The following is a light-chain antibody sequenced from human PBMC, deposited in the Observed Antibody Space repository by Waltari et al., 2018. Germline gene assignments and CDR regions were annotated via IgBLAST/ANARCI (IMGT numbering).Light chain of an antibody. Sequence: DIVMTPSPDSLAVSLGERATINCKSSQSVLSSSRNKNYLGWYQQKRGQPPNLLISWASTRESGVPDRFSGSGSGTDFTLTISSLQAEDGAVYYCQQCYSFPYTFGQGTKLEIK. CDR3: QQCYSFPYT. V-gene: IGKV4-1*01. J-gene: IGKJ2*01. CDR1: QSVLSSSRNKNY. CDR2: WAS.